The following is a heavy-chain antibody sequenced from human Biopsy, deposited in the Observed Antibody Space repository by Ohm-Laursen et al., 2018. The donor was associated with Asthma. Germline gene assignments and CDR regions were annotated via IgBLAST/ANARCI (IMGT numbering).Heavy chain of an antibody. CDR2: ISGSGGST. J-gene: IGHJ4*02. V-gene: IGHV3-23*01. CDR1: GFTFSSYA. CDR3: TTGIDY. Sequence: SLRLSCSASGFTFSSYAMSWVRQAPGKGLEWVSAISGSGGSTYYADSVKGRFTISRDKSKNTLYLQMNSLKTEDTAVYYCTTGIDYWGQGTLVTVSS.